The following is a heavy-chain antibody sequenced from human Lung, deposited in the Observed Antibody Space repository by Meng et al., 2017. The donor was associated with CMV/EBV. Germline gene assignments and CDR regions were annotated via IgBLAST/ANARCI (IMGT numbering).Heavy chain of an antibody. CDR2: ISAYNGNT. CDR3: ARDRNWFDR. CDR1: GYTFTSYG. J-gene: IGHJ5*02. V-gene: IGHV1-18*01. Sequence: ASXXVSCKASGYTFTSYGISWVRQAPGQGLEWMGWISAYNGNTNYAQKLQGRVTMTTDTSTSTAYRELSSLGSDDTAVYSCARDRNWFDRWGQGTLVTVSS.